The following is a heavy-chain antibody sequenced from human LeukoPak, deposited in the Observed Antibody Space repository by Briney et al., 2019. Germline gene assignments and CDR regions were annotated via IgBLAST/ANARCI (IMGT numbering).Heavy chain of an antibody. CDR3: ARRSVAVAGTGDDAFDI. D-gene: IGHD6-19*01. CDR2: IYTSGST. V-gene: IGHV4-4*09. J-gene: IGHJ3*02. Sequence: SETLSLTCTVSGGSISSYYWSWIRQPPGKGLEWIGYIYTSGSTNYNPSLKSRVTISVDTSKNQFSLKLSSVTAADTAVYYCARRSVAVAGTGDDAFDIWGQGTMVTVSS. CDR1: GGSISSYY.